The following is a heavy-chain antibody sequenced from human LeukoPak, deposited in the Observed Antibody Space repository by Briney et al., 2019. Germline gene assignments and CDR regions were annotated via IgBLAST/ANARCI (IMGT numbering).Heavy chain of an antibody. CDR2: ISYEGSNK. V-gene: IGHV3-30*18. D-gene: IGHD5-18*01. CDR1: GXXFSXYW. J-gene: IGHJ4*02. Sequence: PGGSLRLSCAAXGXXFSXYWXXXVXXXPXXXLXXXAVISYEGSNKYYADSVKGRFTISRDNSKDTLYLQMNSLRAEDTAVYYCAKDLNSYGPHYFDYWGQRTLVTVSS. CDR3: AKDLNSYGPHYFDY.